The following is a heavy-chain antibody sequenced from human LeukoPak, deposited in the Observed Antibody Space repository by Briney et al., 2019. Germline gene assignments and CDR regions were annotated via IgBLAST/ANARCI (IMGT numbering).Heavy chain of an antibody. Sequence: GGSLRLSCAAFGFTFSSYAMHWVRQAPGKGLEWVAVISYDGSNKYYADSVKGRFTISRDNSKNTLYLQMNSLRAEDTAVYYCAREAGQWEGDYFDYWGQGTLVTVSS. CDR2: ISYDGSNK. V-gene: IGHV3-30-3*01. D-gene: IGHD1-26*01. CDR1: GFTFSSYA. J-gene: IGHJ4*02. CDR3: AREAGQWEGDYFDY.